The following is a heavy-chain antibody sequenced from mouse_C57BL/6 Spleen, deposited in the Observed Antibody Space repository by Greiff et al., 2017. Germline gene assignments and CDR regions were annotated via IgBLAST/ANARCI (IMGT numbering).Heavy chain of an antibody. Sequence: VQLKESGGGLVQPKGSLKLSCAASGFSFNTYAMNWVRQAPGKGLEWVARIRSKSNNYTTYYADSVKDRFTISRDDSERMLYLQMNNLKNEDTAMYYCVRQDAMDYWGQGTSVTVSS. CDR2: IRSKSNNYTT. CDR1: GFSFNTYA. CDR3: VRQDAMDY. J-gene: IGHJ4*01. V-gene: IGHV10-1*01.